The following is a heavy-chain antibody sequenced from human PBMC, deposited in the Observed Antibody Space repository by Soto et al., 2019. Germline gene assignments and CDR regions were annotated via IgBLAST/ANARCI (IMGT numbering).Heavy chain of an antibody. J-gene: IGHJ4*02. D-gene: IGHD6-6*01. CDR2: ISGSGGST. CDR1: GFTFSSYA. Sequence: GGSLRLSCAASGFTFSSYAMSWVRQAPGKGLEWVSAISGSGGSTYYADSVKGRFTISRDNSKNTLYLQMNSLRAEDTAVYYCAKDLRPYSSSIQYYFDYWGQGTLVTVSS. V-gene: IGHV3-23*01. CDR3: AKDLRPYSSSIQYYFDY.